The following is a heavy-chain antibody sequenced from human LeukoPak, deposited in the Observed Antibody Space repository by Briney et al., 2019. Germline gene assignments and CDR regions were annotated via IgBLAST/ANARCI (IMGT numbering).Heavy chain of an antibody. CDR1: GFTLSCNA. CDR3: ARDRAWGNGFDY. Sequence: QRLFCEASGFTLSCNAMNSVHQDKRKGLEWVSYISSSGSTIYYADSVKGRFTISRDNAKNSLYLQMNSLRAEDTAVYYCARDRAWGNGFDYWGQGTLVTVSS. CDR2: ISSSGSTI. V-gene: IGHV3-48*03. J-gene: IGHJ4*02. D-gene: IGHD7-27*01.